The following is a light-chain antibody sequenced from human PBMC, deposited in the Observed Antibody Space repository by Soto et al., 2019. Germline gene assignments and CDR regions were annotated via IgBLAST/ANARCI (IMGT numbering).Light chain of an antibody. J-gene: IGLJ3*02. Sequence: QSALTQPRSVSGSPGQSVTISCTGTSSDVGAYNYVSWYQHHPGKAPKLVIYDVTKRPSGVPDRFVGSKSGNTASLTISGLQAEDEADYYCCSYAGSSLWVFGGGTKVTVL. CDR1: SSDVGAYNY. CDR3: CSYAGSSLWV. CDR2: DVT. V-gene: IGLV2-11*01.